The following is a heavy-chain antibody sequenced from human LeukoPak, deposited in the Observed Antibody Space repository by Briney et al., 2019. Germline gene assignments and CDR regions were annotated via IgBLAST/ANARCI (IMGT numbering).Heavy chain of an antibody. Sequence: GGSLRLSCAASGFTLSNAWMSWVRQAPGKGLEWVGRIKSKTGGGTIDYAAPVTGRFTISRDDSQNTLYLQMNSLKTEDTAVYYCTTSLRQYSMFDYWGQGTLVTVSS. J-gene: IGHJ4*02. CDR2: IKSKTGGGTI. CDR1: GFTLSNAW. D-gene: IGHD4-11*01. V-gene: IGHV3-15*01. CDR3: TTSLRQYSMFDY.